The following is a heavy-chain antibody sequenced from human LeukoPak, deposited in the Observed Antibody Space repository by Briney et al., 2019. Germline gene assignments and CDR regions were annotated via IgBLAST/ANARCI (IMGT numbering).Heavy chain of an antibody. V-gene: IGHV1-2*02. Sequence: ASVKVSCKASGYTFTGYYMHWVRQAPGQGLEWMGWINPNSGGTNYAQKFQGRVTMTTDTSTSTAYMELRSLRSDDTAVYYCARVWFGELLKSRHYYMDVWGKGTTVTISS. CDR2: INPNSGGT. D-gene: IGHD3-10*01. CDR3: ARVWFGELLKSRHYYMDV. CDR1: GYTFTGYY. J-gene: IGHJ6*03.